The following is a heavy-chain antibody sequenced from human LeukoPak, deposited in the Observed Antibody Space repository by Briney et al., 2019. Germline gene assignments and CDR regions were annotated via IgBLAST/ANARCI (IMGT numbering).Heavy chain of an antibody. Sequence: SETLSLTCSVSGGSISSGPYFWSWIRQSPGQGLEWIGRIYTSGSTNYNPSLKSRVTMSVDTSRNQFSLKLSSVTAADTAVYYCARDFQQQDAFDIWGQGTMVTVSS. CDR3: ARDFQQQDAFDI. J-gene: IGHJ3*02. CDR2: IYTSGST. D-gene: IGHD6-13*01. V-gene: IGHV4-4*07. CDR1: GGSISSGPYF.